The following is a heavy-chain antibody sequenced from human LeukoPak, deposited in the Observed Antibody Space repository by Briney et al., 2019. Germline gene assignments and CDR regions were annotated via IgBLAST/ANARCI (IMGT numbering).Heavy chain of an antibody. CDR3: APYRQQSTIEDY. Sequence: GGSLRLSCAGSGFTFSSYSMMWVRQAPGKGLEWVSAISGTTGDTYYADSVKGRFTISRDRARNTLYLQMNSLRAEDTAVYYCAPYRQQSTIEDYWGQGTLVTVSS. V-gene: IGHV3-23*01. CDR1: GFTFSSYS. D-gene: IGHD6-13*01. CDR2: ISGTTGDT. J-gene: IGHJ4*02.